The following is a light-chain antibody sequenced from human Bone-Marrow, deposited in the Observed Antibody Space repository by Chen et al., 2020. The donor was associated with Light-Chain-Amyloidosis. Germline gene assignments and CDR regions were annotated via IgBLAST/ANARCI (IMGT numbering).Light chain of an antibody. CDR2: EDD. Sequence: NFMLTQPHSVSESPVQTVIISCTPSSGSIATNYVQWYQQRPGSYPTTVIYEDDQRPSGVPDRFSGSIDRSSNSASITISGLKTEDEADYYCQSYQGSSQGVFGGGTKLTVL. CDR3: QSYQGSSQGV. V-gene: IGLV6-57*01. CDR1: SGSIATNY. J-gene: IGLJ3*02.